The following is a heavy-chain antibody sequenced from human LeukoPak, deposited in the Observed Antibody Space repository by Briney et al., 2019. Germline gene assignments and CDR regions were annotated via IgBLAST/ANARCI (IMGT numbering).Heavy chain of an antibody. V-gene: IGHV1-69*13. J-gene: IGHJ6*03. CDR3: ARDVPIGNKRYYYYYMDV. D-gene: IGHD4-23*01. CDR1: GGTFSSYA. CDR2: IIPIFGTA. Sequence: ASVKVSCKASGGTFSSYAIIWVRQAPGQGLEWMGGIIPIFGTANYAQKFQGRVTITADESTSAAYMELSSLRSEDTAVYYCARDVPIGNKRYYYYYMDVWGKGTTVTVSS.